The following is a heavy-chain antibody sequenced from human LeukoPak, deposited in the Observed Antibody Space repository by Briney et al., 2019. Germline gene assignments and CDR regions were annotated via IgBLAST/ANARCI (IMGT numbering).Heavy chain of an antibody. CDR2: IYTSGST. D-gene: IGHD1-26*01. CDR1: GGSISSYY. Sequence: PSETLSLTCTVSGGSISSYYWSWIRQPAGKGLEWIGRIYTSGSTNYNPCLKSRVTTSVDTSKNQFSLKLSSVTAADTAVYYCAGGGGMGWENWFDPWGQGTLVTVSS. V-gene: IGHV4-4*07. CDR3: AGGGGMGWENWFDP. J-gene: IGHJ5*02.